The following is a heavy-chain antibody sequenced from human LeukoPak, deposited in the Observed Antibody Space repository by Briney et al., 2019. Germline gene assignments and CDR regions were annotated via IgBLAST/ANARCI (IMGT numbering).Heavy chain of an antibody. CDR3: ARGRRDGYNLNWFDP. J-gene: IGHJ5*02. CDR2: ISAYNGDT. D-gene: IGHD5-24*01. CDR1: GYILTTYG. V-gene: IGHV1-18*01. Sequence: SVKVSCKASGYILTTYGISWVRQAPGQGLEWMGWISAYNGDTDFAQHLQGRVSMTIDASTNTAYMELRSLRSDDTAVYYCARGRRDGYNLNWFDPWGEGTLVTVSS.